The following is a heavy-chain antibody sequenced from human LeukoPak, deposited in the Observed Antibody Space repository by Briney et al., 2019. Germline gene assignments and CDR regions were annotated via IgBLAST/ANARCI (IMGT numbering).Heavy chain of an antibody. V-gene: IGHV1-2*02. Sequence: ASVKVSCKASGYTFTGYYMHWVRQAPGQGLEWMGWINPNSGGTNYVQKFQGRVTMTRDTSISTAYMELSRLRSDDTAVYYCARDLYYYGSGSYPDYWGQGTLVTVSS. D-gene: IGHD3-10*01. J-gene: IGHJ4*02. CDR3: ARDLYYYGSGSYPDY. CDR1: GYTFTGYY. CDR2: INPNSGGT.